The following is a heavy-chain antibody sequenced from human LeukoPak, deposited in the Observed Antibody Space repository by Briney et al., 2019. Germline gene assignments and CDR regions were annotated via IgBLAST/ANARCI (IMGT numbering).Heavy chain of an antibody. V-gene: IGHV4-4*07. CDR2: IYTSGST. CDR1: GGSISSYY. CDR3: ARDYQSEIFVVVPAASNWFDP. D-gene: IGHD2-2*01. Sequence: SETLSLTCTVPGGSISSYYWSWTRQPAGKGLEWIGRIYTSGSTNYNPSLKSRVTMSVDTSKNQFSLKLSSVTAADTAVYYCARDYQSEIFVVVPAASNWFDPWGQGTLVTVSS. J-gene: IGHJ5*02.